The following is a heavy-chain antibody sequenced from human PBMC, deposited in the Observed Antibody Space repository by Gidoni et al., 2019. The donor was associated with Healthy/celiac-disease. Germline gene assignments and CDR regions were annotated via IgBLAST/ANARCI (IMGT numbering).Heavy chain of an antibody. J-gene: IGHJ4*02. CDR1: GFTFDDYA. CDR2: ISGDGGST. CDR3: AKDERGPIGD. D-gene: IGHD5-12*01. Sequence: EVQLVESGGGVVQPGGSLDPPLPPPGFTFDDYAMHWVRQAPGKGLEWVSLISGDGGSTYYADSVKGRFTISRDNSKNSLYLQMNSLRTEDTALYYCAKDERGPIGDWGQGTLVTVSS. V-gene: IGHV3-43*02.